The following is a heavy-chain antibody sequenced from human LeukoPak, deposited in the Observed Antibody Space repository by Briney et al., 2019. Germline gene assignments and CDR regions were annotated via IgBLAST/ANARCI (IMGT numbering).Heavy chain of an antibody. V-gene: IGHV3-23*01. Sequence: GGSLRLSCAASGFTFASYAMSWVRQAPRKGLEWVSAISGSGGSTYYADSVKGRFTISRDNSKNTLYLQVNSLRAEDTAVYYCAKRGLTGLPAAAPYFDYWGQGTLVTVSS. CDR1: GFTFASYA. CDR3: AKRGLTGLPAAAPYFDY. J-gene: IGHJ4*02. CDR2: ISGSGGST. D-gene: IGHD2-2*01.